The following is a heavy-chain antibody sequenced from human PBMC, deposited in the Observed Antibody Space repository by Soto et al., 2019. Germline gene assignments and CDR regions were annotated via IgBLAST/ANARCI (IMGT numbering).Heavy chain of an antibody. CDR3: ARSPYSTGYHYGMDV. D-gene: IGHD2-8*02. J-gene: IGHJ6*01. V-gene: IGHV3-33*01. Sequence: VRSLSLSCALSALCFSLYAMHWVRQAPGKWLEWVTATGYDRSKDYYADSVTGRFTISTDNSTNTLYLQIHSLRAEDTAVYYCARSPYSTGYHYGMDVWGQGTTVTGSS. CDR1: ALCFSLYA. CDR2: TGYDRSKD.